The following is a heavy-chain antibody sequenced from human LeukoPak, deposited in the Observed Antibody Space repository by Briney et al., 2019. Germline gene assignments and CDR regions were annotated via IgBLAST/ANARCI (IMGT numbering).Heavy chain of an antibody. J-gene: IGHJ1*01. Sequence: SQTLSLTCTVSGGSISSGTFYWNWIRQFPGKGLEWIGYIYDSGTSFYNPSLKSRVSMSADTSKNQFSLFLRSVTAADTAVYYCATGLPRGQLVEDF. CDR1: GGSISSGTFY. CDR2: IYDSGTS. D-gene: IGHD6-6*01. V-gene: IGHV4-31*03. CDR3: ATGLPRGQLVEDF.